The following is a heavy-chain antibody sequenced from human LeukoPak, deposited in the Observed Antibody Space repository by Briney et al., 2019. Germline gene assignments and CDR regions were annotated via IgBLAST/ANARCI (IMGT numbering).Heavy chain of an antibody. V-gene: IGHV4-34*01. Sequence: SETLSLTCAVYGGSFSGYYWSWIRQPPGKGLEWIGEINHSGSTNYNPSLKSRVTISVDTSKNQFSLKLSSVTAADTVVYYCARGNRYCSSTSCWGGGKFDYWGQGTLVTVSS. D-gene: IGHD2-2*01. CDR1: GGSFSGYY. CDR2: INHSGST. J-gene: IGHJ4*02. CDR3: ARGNRYCSSTSCWGGGKFDY.